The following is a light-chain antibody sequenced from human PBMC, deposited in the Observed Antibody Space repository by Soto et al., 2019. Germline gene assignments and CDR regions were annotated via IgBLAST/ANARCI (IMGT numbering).Light chain of an antibody. CDR1: QHVDRY. CDR3: QQISLCACP. V-gene: IGKV1-39*01. Sequence: QKIQRPSSLYASESASVTITCRTSQHVDRYLSWYQQIPGRAPKLLIYSASSLVSGVPPRFRGSASGTEFTRSSSRLERAAFATYFSQQISLCACPFAQGTKVDIK. J-gene: IGKJ1*01. CDR2: SAS.